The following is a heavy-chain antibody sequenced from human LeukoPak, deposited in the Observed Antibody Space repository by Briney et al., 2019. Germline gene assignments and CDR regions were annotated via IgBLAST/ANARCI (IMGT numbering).Heavy chain of an antibody. CDR1: VYTFTSYD. CDR2: MYPDSGNT. Sequence: ASVTDSCMSTVYTFTSYDVNWLRQATGQGLAWMGCMYPDSGNTGYAEKFQGRVTMTRDNSISTVYLDLSSLTSEDTAVYYCARVSMGVRGARRFDPWGQGTLVTVSS. V-gene: IGHV1-8*01. J-gene: IGHJ5*02. CDR3: ARVSMGVRGARRFDP. D-gene: IGHD3-10*01.